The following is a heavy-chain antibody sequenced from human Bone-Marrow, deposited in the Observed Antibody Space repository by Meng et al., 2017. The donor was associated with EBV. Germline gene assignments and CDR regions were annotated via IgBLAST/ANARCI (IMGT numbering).Heavy chain of an antibody. J-gene: IGHJ4*02. CDR1: GGSISSSNW. D-gene: IGHD6-13*01. CDR2: IYHSGST. V-gene: IGHV4-4*02. Sequence: QLRLKEPGPGLCKPSGTSSLASAVSGGSISSSNWWSWVRQPPGKGLEWIGEIYHSGSTNYNPSLKSRVTISVDKSKNQFSLKLSSVTAADTAVYYCASLAAAGPPFDYWGQGTLVTVSS. CDR3: ASLAAAGPPFDY.